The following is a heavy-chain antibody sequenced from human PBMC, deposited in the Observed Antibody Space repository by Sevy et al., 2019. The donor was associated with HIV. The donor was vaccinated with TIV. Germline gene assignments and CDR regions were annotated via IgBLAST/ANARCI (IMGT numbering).Heavy chain of an antibody. CDR2: INHSGST. CDR3: ARGTEYSGYVPDFDY. CDR1: GGSFSGYY. Sequence: SETLSLTCAVYGGSFSGYYWSWIRQPPGKGLEWIGEINHSGSTNYNPSLKSRVTISVDTSKNQFSLKLSSVTAADTAAYYCARGTEYSGYVPDFDYWGQGTLVTVSS. V-gene: IGHV4-34*01. J-gene: IGHJ4*02. D-gene: IGHD5-12*01.